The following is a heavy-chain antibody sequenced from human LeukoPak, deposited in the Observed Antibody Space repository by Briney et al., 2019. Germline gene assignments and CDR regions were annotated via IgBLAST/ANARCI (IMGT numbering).Heavy chain of an antibody. J-gene: IGHJ4*02. CDR3: ASYSGWFDY. CDR2: ISGGST. CDR1: GFTVSSNE. D-gene: IGHD6-19*01. V-gene: IGHV3-38*03. Sequence: GGSLRLSCAASGFTVSSNEVSWVRQAPGKGLEWVSSISGGSTYYADSVKGRFTISRDNSKNTLYLQMNSLRAADTAVYYCASYSGWFDYWGQGTLVTVSS.